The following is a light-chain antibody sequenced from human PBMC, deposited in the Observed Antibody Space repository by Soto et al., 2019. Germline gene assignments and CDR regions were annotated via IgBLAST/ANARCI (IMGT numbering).Light chain of an antibody. CDR2: EVS. Sequence: QSVLTQPPSASGSFGQSVTISCTGTSSDVGGYNYVSWYQLHPGKAPKLMIYEVSERPSGVPDRFSGSKSGNTASLTVSGLQADDEADYYCSSYSGTNYHYVFGTGTKVTVL. CDR3: SSYSGTNYHYV. J-gene: IGLJ1*01. CDR1: SSDVGGYNY. V-gene: IGLV2-8*01.